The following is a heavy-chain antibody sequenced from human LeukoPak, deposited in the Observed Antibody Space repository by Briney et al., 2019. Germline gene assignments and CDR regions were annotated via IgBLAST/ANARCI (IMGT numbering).Heavy chain of an antibody. CDR1: GGSISTYY. D-gene: IGHD4-17*01. Sequence: SETLSLTCTVSGGSISTYYWSWIRQLPGKGLEWIGYIYYTGTTNYNPSLRSRVTISVDTSRNQFSLRLSSVTAADTAVYYCAREDPQTTVPEGMDVWGHGTTVIVSS. V-gene: IGHV4-59*01. CDR2: IYYTGTT. J-gene: IGHJ6*02. CDR3: AREDPQTTVPEGMDV.